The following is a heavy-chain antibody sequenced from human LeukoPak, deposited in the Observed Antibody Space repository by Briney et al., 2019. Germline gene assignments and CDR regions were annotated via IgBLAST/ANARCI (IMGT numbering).Heavy chain of an antibody. J-gene: IGHJ4*02. CDR3: ARTVAGKLVFDD. V-gene: IGHV4-39*07. Sequence: SQTLSLTCTVSGGSISSGGYYWGWIRQPPGKGLEWIGSIYYSGSTYASPSLKSRVTTSVDTSKNQFSLKLSSVTAADTAMYYCARTVAGKLVFDDWGQGTLVTVSS. CDR1: GGSISSGGYY. CDR2: IYYSGST. D-gene: IGHD6-19*01.